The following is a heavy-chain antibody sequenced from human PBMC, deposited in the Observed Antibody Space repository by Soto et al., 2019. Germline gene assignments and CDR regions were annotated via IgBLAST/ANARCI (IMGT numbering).Heavy chain of an antibody. CDR2: IIPILGIA. CDR3: ARDCSGGSCPRGAFAY. V-gene: IGHV1-69*08. D-gene: IGHD2-15*01. CDR1: GGTFSRYT. J-gene: IGHJ4*02. Sequence: QVQLVQSGAEVKKPGSSVKVSCKASGGTFSRYTISWVRQAPGQGLEWMGRIIPILGIANYAQKFQGRVTITADKSTSTAYMELSSLRSEDTAVYYCARDCSGGSCPRGAFAYWGQGTLVTVSS.